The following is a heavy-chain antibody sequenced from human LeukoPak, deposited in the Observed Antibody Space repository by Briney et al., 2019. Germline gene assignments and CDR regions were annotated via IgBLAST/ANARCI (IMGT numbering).Heavy chain of an antibody. CDR2: IYYSGST. CDR1: GGSISSYY. Sequence: SETLSLTCTVSGGSISSYYWSWIRQPPGKGLEWIGYIYYSGSTNYNPSLKSRVTISVGTSKNQFSLKLSSVTAADTAVYYCARRNSGSYYYYYGMDVWGQGTTVTVSS. D-gene: IGHD1-26*01. CDR3: ARRNSGSYYYYYGMDV. J-gene: IGHJ6*02. V-gene: IGHV4-59*08.